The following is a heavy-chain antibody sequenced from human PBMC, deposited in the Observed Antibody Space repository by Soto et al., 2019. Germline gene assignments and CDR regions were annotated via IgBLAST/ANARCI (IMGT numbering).Heavy chain of an antibody. D-gene: IGHD1-26*01. V-gene: IGHV6-1*01. CDR3: ARLYYSWSYYGYYYGMDV. CDR2: TYYRSKWYN. CDR1: GDSVSSNSAA. J-gene: IGHJ6*02. Sequence: SQTLSLTCAISGDSVSSNSAAWNWIRQYPSRGLEWLGRTYYRSKWYNDYAVSVKSRITINPDTSKNQFSLQLNSVTPEDTAVYYCARLYYSWSYYGYYYGMDVWGQGTTVTVS.